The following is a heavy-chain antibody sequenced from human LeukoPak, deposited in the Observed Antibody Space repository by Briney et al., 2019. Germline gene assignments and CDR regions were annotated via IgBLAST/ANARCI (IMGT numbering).Heavy chain of an antibody. V-gene: IGHV4-30-4*08. CDR3: ARVADDWNQFDY. D-gene: IGHD1-1*01. CDR2: IYYSGST. CDR1: GGSISSGDYY. J-gene: IGHJ4*02. Sequence: PSQTLSLTCTVSGGSISSGDYYWSWIRQPPGKGLEWIGYIYYSGSTYYNPSLKSRVTISVDTSKNQFSLKLSSVTAADTAVYYCARVADDWNQFDYWGQRTLVTVSS.